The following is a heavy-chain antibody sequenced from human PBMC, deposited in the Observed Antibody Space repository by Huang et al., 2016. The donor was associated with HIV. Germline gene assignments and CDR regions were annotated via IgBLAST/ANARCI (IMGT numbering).Heavy chain of an antibody. CDR2: ISPYSGDR. CDR1: GYTFRNYG. D-gene: IGHD4-17*01. V-gene: IGHV1-18*01. CDR3: ARENDQSDYIDN. Sequence: QVQLVQSGGEVKKPGASVRVTCKASGYTFRNYGTTWVRQAPGQGLEWMGWISPYSGDRNYAEKLQGRVTLTTDTSTSTAYMELRSLTSDDTAVYYCARENDQSDYIDNWGLGTLVTVSS. J-gene: IGHJ4*02.